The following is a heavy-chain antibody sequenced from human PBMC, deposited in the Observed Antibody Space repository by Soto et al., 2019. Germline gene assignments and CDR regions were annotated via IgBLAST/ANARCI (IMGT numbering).Heavy chain of an antibody. D-gene: IGHD5-12*01. CDR3: ARPEYSGYAAPPWYGMDV. CDR1: GASITSTTYF. V-gene: IGHV4-39*01. Sequence: SETLSLTCTLSGASITSTTYFWAWIRQPPGRGLEWVGSIYYSGKTHYNPSLKNRVTISVDRSKNQFSLKLSSVTAADTAVYYCARPEYSGYAAPPWYGMDVWGQGTTVTVSS. CDR2: IYYSGKT. J-gene: IGHJ6*02.